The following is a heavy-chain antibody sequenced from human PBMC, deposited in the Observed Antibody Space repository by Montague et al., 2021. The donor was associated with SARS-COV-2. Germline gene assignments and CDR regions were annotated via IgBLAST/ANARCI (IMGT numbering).Heavy chain of an antibody. Sequence: SETLSLTSTVSGGSISSYYWSWIRQPPGKGLEWIGYIYYSGSTNYNPPLKSRVTISVDTSKNQFSLKLSSVTAADTAVYYCARGFDYWGQGTLVTVSS. CDR3: ARGFDY. V-gene: IGHV4-59*08. CDR1: GGSISSYY. J-gene: IGHJ4*02. CDR2: IYYSGST.